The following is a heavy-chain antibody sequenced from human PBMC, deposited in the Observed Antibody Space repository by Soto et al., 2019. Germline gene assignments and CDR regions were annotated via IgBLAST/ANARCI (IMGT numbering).Heavy chain of an antibody. CDR1: VGSFSGYY. J-gene: IGHJ2*01. V-gene: IGHV4-34*01. CDR3: ARGRIVVVAARSSYFDI. CDR2: INHSGST. D-gene: IGHD2-21*02. Sequence: SETLSLTCAVYVGSFSGYYWSWIRQRPGKGLEWIWEINHSGSTNYTTSLKSRVTTSVDTSKNQFSLKLSSVTAADTAVYYWARGRIVVVAARSSYFDISGPGTLVT.